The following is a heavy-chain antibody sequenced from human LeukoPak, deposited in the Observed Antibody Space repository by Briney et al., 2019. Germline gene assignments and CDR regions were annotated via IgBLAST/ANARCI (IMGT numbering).Heavy chain of an antibody. V-gene: IGHV3-21*01. J-gene: IGHJ3*02. CDR3: AKEVRGDAFDI. CDR1: GFTFSSYS. Sequence: GGSLRLSCAVSGFTFSSYSMNWVRQAPGKGLEWVSSISSSSNYIYYADSVRGRFTISRDNAKNSLSLQMNSLRAEDTAVYYCAKEVRGDAFDIWGQGTMVTVSS. D-gene: IGHD3-16*01. CDR2: ISSSSNYI.